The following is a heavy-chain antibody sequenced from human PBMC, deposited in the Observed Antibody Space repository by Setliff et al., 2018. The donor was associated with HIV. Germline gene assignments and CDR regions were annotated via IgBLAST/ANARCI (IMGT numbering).Heavy chain of an antibody. D-gene: IGHD2-8*01. J-gene: IGHJ4*02. Sequence: SVKVSCKASGGTLSRSPISWVRQAPGQGLEWMGGIVPILGTPNYAQKFQGRVTITADVSTSTAYMELSSLRSEGTAVYYCASRPNSVFSLDYWGQGTLVTVSS. CDR1: GGTLSRSP. CDR2: IVPILGTP. CDR3: ASRPNSVFSLDY. V-gene: IGHV1-69*13.